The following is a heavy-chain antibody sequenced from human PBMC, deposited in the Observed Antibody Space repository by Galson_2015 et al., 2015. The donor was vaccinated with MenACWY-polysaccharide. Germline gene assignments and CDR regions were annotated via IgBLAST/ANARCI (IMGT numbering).Heavy chain of an antibody. CDR3: TRQVDVIDY. CDR1: GFTFSGSD. Sequence: SLRISCETSGFTFSGSDINWVRQASGKGLEWVGYIRSKAKDYATAYAESVKGRFTISRDESKNTVYLQMDSLKTEDTAVYYCTRQVDVIDYWGQGTLVTVSS. J-gene: IGHJ4*02. V-gene: IGHV3-73*01. CDR2: IRSKAKDYAT. D-gene: IGHD5-12*01.